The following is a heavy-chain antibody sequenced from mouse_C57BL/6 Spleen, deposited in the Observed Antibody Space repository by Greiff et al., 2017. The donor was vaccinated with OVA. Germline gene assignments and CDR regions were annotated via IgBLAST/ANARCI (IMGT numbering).Heavy chain of an antibody. J-gene: IGHJ2*01. D-gene: IGHD2-1*01. CDR1: GYTFTDHT. V-gene: IGHV1-78*01. Sequence: VQLQQSDAELVKPGASVKISCKVSGYTFTDHTIHWMKQRPEQGLEWIGYIYPRDGSTKYNEKFKGKATLTADKSSSTAYMQLNSLTSDDSAVYFCAREETDLLDYFDYWGQGTTLTVSS. CDR2: IYPRDGST. CDR3: AREETDLLDYFDY.